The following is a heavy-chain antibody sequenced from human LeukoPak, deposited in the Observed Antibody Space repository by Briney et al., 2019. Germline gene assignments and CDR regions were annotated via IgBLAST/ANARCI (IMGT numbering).Heavy chain of an antibody. D-gene: IGHD2/OR15-2a*01. CDR2: IKQDGSEK. Sequence: QPGGSLRLSCAASGFTFSSYWMSWVRQAPGKGLEWVANIKQDGSEKYYVDSVKGRFTISRDNAKNSLYLQMNSLRAEDTAVYYCARDLGSFAGLRFSNWFDPWGQGTLVTVSS. CDR1: GFTFSSYW. V-gene: IGHV3-7*01. J-gene: IGHJ5*02. CDR3: ARDLGSFAGLRFSNWFDP.